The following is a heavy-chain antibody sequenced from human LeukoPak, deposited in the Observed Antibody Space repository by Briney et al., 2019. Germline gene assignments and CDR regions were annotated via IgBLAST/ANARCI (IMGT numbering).Heavy chain of an antibody. CDR1: VFTFTSYA. Sequence: GGSLRLSCAASVFTFTSYAMSWVRQAPGKGLEWVSTFSGASTTSYADAVKGRVTISRDNSKNILYLQLNSLRAEDTAVYYCAKLKQWQPQRYFFEYWGQGALVTVAS. J-gene: IGHJ4*02. D-gene: IGHD6-19*01. CDR2: FSGASTT. V-gene: IGHV3-23*01. CDR3: AKLKQWQPQRYFFEY.